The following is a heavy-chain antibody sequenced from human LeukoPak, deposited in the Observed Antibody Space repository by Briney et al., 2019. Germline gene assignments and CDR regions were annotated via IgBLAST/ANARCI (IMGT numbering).Heavy chain of an antibody. CDR2: IYYSGTT. V-gene: IGHV4-39*01. CDR1: GGSSSSSSYY. Sequence: PSEPLSLTCTVSGGSSSSSSYYWGWIRQPPGQGLEWIGTIYYSGTTYYNPSLESRVTISEDTSKNQFSLTLRSVTAADTAVYYCARQISDYYYYYMDVWGKGTTVTVSS. D-gene: IGHD3-10*01. J-gene: IGHJ6*03. CDR3: ARQISDYYYYYMDV.